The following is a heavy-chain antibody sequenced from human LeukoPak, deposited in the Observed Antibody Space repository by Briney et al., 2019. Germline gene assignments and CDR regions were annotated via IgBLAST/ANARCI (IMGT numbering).Heavy chain of an antibody. Sequence: SQTLSLTCTVSGGSISSGSYYWSRIRQPAGKGLEWIGRIYTSASTNYNPSLKSRVTISVDTSKNQFSLKLSSVTAADTAVYYCARYQLPPRDWFDPWGQGTLVTVSS. J-gene: IGHJ5*02. D-gene: IGHD2-2*01. CDR3: ARYQLPPRDWFDP. CDR2: IYTSAST. CDR1: GGSISSGSYY. V-gene: IGHV4-61*02.